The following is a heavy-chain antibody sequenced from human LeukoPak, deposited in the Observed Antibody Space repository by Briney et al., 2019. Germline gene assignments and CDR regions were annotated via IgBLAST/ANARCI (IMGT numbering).Heavy chain of an antibody. CDR3: AKSTYYYDTFVNAFDL. CDR2: IYYGGST. V-gene: IGHV4-39*07. Sequence: SETLSLTCTVSGGSVSSTHYWGWIRQPPEKGLEWIGSIYYGGSTYYNASLRSRVTTSVDTSKNQFSLKLNSVTAADTAVYYCAKSTYYYDTFVNAFDLWGQGTVVTVSS. J-gene: IGHJ3*01. CDR1: GGSVSSTHY. D-gene: IGHD3-22*01.